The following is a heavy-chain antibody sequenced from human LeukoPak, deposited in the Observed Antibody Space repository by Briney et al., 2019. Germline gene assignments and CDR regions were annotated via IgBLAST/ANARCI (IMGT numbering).Heavy chain of an antibody. D-gene: IGHD5-12*01. J-gene: IGHJ4*02. CDR2: IYYSGST. Sequence: PSETLSLTCTVSGGSISSSSYYWGWIRQPPGKGLEWIGSIYYSGSTYYNPSLKSRVTISVDTSKNQFSLKLSSVTAADTAVYYCARVTSGYALPVGRGYYFDYWGQGTLVTVSS. V-gene: IGHV4-39*07. CDR3: ARVTSGYALPVGRGYYFDY. CDR1: GGSISSSSYY.